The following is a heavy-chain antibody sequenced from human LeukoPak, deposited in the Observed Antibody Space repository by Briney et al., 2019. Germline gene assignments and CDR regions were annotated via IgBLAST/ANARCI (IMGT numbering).Heavy chain of an antibody. CDR1: GYTLTELS. Sequence: ASMKVSRKVSGYTLTELSMHWVRQAPGKGLEWMGGFDPEDGETIYAQKFQGRVTMTEDTSTDTAYMELSSLRSEDTAVYYCATLYDAIYYFDYWGQGTLVTVSS. J-gene: IGHJ4*02. V-gene: IGHV1-24*01. D-gene: IGHD3-3*01. CDR2: FDPEDGET. CDR3: ATLYDAIYYFDY.